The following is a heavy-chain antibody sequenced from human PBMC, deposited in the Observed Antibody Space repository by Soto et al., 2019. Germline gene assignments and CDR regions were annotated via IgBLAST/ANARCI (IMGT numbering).Heavy chain of an antibody. CDR3: ARDYCSGGSCYSLWYFDL. D-gene: IGHD2-15*01. Sequence: GVSLRLSCAASGFTFSSYSMNCVRQAPGKGLEWVSYISSSSSTIYYADSVKGRFTISRDNAKNSLYLQMNSLRAEDTAVYYCARDYCSGGSCYSLWYFDLWGRGTLVTVSS. CDR2: ISSSSSTI. CDR1: GFTFSSYS. V-gene: IGHV3-48*01. J-gene: IGHJ2*01.